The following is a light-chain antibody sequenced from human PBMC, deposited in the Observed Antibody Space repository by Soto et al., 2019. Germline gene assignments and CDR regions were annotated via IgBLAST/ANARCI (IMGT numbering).Light chain of an antibody. CDR1: SSDVGTYNY. CDR2: DVS. V-gene: IGLV2-11*01. CDR3: CSYAGSYTSA. Sequence: QSALTQPRSVSGSPGQSVTISCTGTSSDVGTYNYVSWYQQHPGKAPKLMIYDVSQRPSGVPDRCSVSKSGNTASLTISGLQAEYESDHYCCSYAGSYTSAFGGGTKLTVL. J-gene: IGLJ2*01.